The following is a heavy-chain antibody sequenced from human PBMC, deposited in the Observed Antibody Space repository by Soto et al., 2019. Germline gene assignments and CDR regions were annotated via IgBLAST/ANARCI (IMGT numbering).Heavy chain of an antibody. CDR1: GFTFSSYG. V-gene: IGHV3-30*18. CDR3: AKPFSVDPND. CDR2: ISYDGSNK. Sequence: GGSLRLSCAASGFTFSSYGMHWVRQAPGKGLEWVAVISYDGSNKYYADSVKGRFTISRDNSKNTLYLQMNSLRAEDTAVYYCAKPFSVDPNDWGQGTLVTVSS. J-gene: IGHJ4*02. D-gene: IGHD3-3*01.